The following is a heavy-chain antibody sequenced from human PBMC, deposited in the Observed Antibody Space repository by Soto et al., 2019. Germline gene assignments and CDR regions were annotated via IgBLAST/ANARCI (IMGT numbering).Heavy chain of an antibody. D-gene: IGHD3-22*01. CDR3: ARGYAYDTGGYLVAY. CDR2: IYYSGST. CDR1: GVSVSSNIYY. Sequence: TLSLTCSVSGVSVSSNIYYWTWIRQHPGKGPEWIGHIYYSGSTYYNPSLKSRVTISLDMSKNQFSLKMTSVSAADTAVYYCARGYAYDTGGYLVAYWGQGTLVTV. V-gene: IGHV4-31*03. J-gene: IGHJ4*02.